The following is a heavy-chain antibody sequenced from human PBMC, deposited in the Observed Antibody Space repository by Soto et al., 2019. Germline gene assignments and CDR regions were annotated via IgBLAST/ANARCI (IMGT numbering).Heavy chain of an antibody. CDR3: TIDGESSSWPN. CDR1: GYTFTSYG. V-gene: IGHV1-18*03. CDR2: ISAYNGNT. J-gene: IGHJ4*02. Sequence: QVQLVQSGAEVKKPGASVKVSCKASGYTFTSYGISWVRQAPGQGLEWMGWISAYNGNTNDAQKVQGRVTMTTDTSTGTVYREPSGLRSDDLAVYYCTIDGESSSWPNWGQGTLATVSS. D-gene: IGHD6-13*01.